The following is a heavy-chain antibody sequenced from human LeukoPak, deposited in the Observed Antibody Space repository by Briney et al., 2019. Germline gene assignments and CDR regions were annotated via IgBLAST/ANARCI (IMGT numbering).Heavy chain of an antibody. V-gene: IGHV4-30-4*01. CDR2: IYYSGST. J-gene: IGHJ5*02. CDR3: VREVKGYGSSWYQNWFDP. Sequence: PSETLSLTCTVSGGSISSGDYYWSWIRQPPGRGLEWIGYIYYSGSTYYNPSLKSRVTTSIDTSKNKFSLKMSSVTAADTAVYYCVREVKGYGSSWYQNWFDPWGQGTLVTVSS. D-gene: IGHD6-13*01. CDR1: GGSISSGDYY.